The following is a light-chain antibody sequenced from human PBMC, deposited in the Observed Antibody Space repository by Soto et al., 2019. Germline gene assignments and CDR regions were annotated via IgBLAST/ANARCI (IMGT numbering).Light chain of an antibody. Sequence: ESVLTQSPGTLSLSPGDRATLSCRASQSVRSGHLAWYQQKPGQAPRLVIYDASTRATGIPDRFSGGGSGTDFTLTISRVEPEDFATYYCQQGYSMPRAFGQGTKLEIK. J-gene: IGKJ2*01. CDR3: QQGYSMPRA. V-gene: IGKV3D-20*02. CDR2: DAS. CDR1: QSVRSGH.